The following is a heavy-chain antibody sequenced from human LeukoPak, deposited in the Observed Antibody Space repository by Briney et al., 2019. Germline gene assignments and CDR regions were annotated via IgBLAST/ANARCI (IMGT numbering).Heavy chain of an antibody. CDR2: ISSTSSTI. J-gene: IGHJ4*02. V-gene: IGHV3-48*02. CDR1: GFSFSSYS. D-gene: IGHD1-26*01. Sequence: PGGXLRLSCAASGFSFSSYSMNWVRQAPGKXLXXXXYISSTSSTICYADSVKGRFTISRDNAKNSLYLQMNSLRDEDTALYYCARDYGSYSGSADYWGQGTLVTVSS. CDR3: ARDYGSYSGSADY.